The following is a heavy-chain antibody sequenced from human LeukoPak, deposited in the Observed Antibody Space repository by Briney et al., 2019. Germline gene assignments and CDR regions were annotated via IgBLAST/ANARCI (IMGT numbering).Heavy chain of an antibody. CDR1: GFTFSSYG. J-gene: IGHJ4*02. CDR3: AKDGRSIFGVVIIPYYFDY. Sequence: AGGSLRLSCAASGFTFSSYGMHWVRQAPGKGLEWVAVISYDGSNKYYADSVKGRFTISRDNSKNTLYLQMSSLRAEDTAVYYCAKDGRSIFGVVIIPYYFDYWGQGTLVTVSS. CDR2: ISYDGSNK. D-gene: IGHD3-3*01. V-gene: IGHV3-30*18.